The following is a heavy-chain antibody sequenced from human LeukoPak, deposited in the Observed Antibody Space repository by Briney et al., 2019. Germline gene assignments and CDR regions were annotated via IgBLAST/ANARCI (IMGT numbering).Heavy chain of an antibody. CDR1: GGSFSGYY. Sequence: SETLSLSCAVYGGSFSGYYWSWIRQPPGKGLEWIGEINHSGSTNYNPSLKSRVTISVDTSKNQFSLKLSSVTAADTAVYYCARSPLIVVVPAAKNHYYYGMDVWGQGTTVTVSS. CDR3: ARSPLIVVVPAAKNHYYYGMDV. D-gene: IGHD2-2*01. V-gene: IGHV4-34*01. J-gene: IGHJ6*02. CDR2: INHSGST.